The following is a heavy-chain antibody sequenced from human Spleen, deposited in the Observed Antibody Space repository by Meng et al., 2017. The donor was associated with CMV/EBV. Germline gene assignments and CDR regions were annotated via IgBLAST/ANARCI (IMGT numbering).Heavy chain of an antibody. J-gene: IGHJ4*02. V-gene: IGHV3-23*01. CDR2: ISNSGDSP. Sequence: ASGFTCKSYAMTWVRQAPGKGLEWISLISNSGDSPYYADSVKGRFTISRDNSKNMVYLQMKSLRADDTARYYCAKTLNGYGGEDSWGQGTLVTVSS. CDR1: GFTCKSYA. CDR3: AKTLNGYGGEDS. D-gene: IGHD5-18*01.